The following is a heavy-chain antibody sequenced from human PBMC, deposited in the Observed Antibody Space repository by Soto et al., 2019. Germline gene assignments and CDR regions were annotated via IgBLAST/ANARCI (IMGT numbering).Heavy chain of an antibody. J-gene: IGHJ4*02. D-gene: IGHD6-19*01. V-gene: IGHV1-18*01. CDR3: ARRRSGWYFLDY. Sequence: ASVKVSCKASGYTFTSYGISWVRQAPGQGLEWMGWISAYNGNTNYAQKLQGRVTMTTVTSTSTAYMELRSLRSDDTAVYYCARRRSGWYFLDYWGQGTLVTVSS. CDR2: ISAYNGNT. CDR1: GYTFTSYG.